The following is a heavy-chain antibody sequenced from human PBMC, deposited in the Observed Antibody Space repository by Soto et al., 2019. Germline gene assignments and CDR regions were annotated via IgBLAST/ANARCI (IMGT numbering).Heavy chain of an antibody. CDR3: ARDRYDYGDSPGMDV. CDR2: IIPIFGTA. V-gene: IGHV1-69*13. D-gene: IGHD4-17*01. CDR1: GGTFSSYA. Sequence: KHPPASVKVSCKASGGTFSSYAISWVRQAPGQGLEWMGGIIPIFGTANYAQKFQGRVTTTADESTSTAYMELSSLRSDDTAVNYCARDRYDYGDSPGMDVWGQGTTVTVSS. J-gene: IGHJ6*02.